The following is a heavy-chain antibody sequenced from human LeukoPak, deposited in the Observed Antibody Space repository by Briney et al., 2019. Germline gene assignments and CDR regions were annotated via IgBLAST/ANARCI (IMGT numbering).Heavy chain of an antibody. J-gene: IGHJ6*04. Sequence: GSLSLSCAASGFTFSSYATSWVRQAPGKGLEWVSGISGSGGSTYYADSVKGRFTISRDNSKNTLYLQMNSLRAEDTAVYFCAKHGYYYYYNMDVWGKGTTVTVSS. CDR2: ISGSGGST. V-gene: IGHV3-23*01. CDR1: GFTFSSYA. CDR3: AKHGYYYYYNMDV.